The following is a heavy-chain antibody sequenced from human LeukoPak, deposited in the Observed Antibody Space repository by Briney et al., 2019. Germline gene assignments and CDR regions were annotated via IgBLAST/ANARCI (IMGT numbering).Heavy chain of an antibody. CDR1: GDSIGRGGYY. V-gene: IGHV4-61*09. CDR3: AGKDYGDYRPFDY. Sequence: SQTLSLTCIVSGDSIGRGGYYWSWIRQPPGKGLEWIGHIYYSGSTNYNPSLKSRVTISVDTSKNQFSLKLSSVTAADTAVYYCAGKDYGDYRPFDYWGQGTLVTVSS. D-gene: IGHD4-17*01. J-gene: IGHJ4*02. CDR2: IYYSGST.